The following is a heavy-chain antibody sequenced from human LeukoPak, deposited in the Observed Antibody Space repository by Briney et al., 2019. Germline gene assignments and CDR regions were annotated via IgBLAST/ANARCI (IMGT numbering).Heavy chain of an antibody. Sequence: ASVKVSCKASGYTFSDYDVNWVRQAPGQGLEWMGWMNPTSGDTGYAQKFQSRVTMTRSMSRNTAYMELSRLRSEDIAVYFCARVVMKAFYYYYMDVWGKGTTIIISS. CDR2: MNPTSGDT. J-gene: IGHJ6*03. CDR3: ARVVMKAFYYYYMDV. D-gene: IGHD2-21*01. CDR1: GYTFSDYD. V-gene: IGHV1-8*01.